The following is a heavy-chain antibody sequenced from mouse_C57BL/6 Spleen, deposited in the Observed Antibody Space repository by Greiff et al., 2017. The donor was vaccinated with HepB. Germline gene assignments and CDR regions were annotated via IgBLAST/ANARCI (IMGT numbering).Heavy chain of an antibody. V-gene: IGHV5-12*01. CDR3: ASFPMDY. CDR1: GFTFSDYY. J-gene: IGHJ4*01. CDR2: VSNGGGST. Sequence: EVKVVESGGGLVQPGGSLKLSCAASGFTFSDYYMYWVRQTPETRLEWVAYVSNGGGSTYYPDTVKGRFTISSDNAKNPLYLQMSRLKSEDTAMYDCASFPMDYWGQGTSVTVSS.